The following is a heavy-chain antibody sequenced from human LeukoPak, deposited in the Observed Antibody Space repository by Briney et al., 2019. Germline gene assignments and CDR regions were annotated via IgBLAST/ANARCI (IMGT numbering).Heavy chain of an antibody. CDR1: GGTFSSYA. Sequence: VASVQVSCQASGGTFSSYAISWVRQAPGQGLEWMGGIIPIFGTANYAQKFQGRVTITADESTSTAYMELSSLRSEDTAVYYCARGPYSSSWYVHWGQGTLVTVSS. V-gene: IGHV1-69*13. CDR2: IIPIFGTA. D-gene: IGHD6-13*01. J-gene: IGHJ5*02. CDR3: ARGPYSSSWYVH.